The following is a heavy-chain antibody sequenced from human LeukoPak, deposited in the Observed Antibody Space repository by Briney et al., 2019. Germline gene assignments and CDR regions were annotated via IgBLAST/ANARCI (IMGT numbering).Heavy chain of an antibody. CDR1: GFTFSSYA. V-gene: IGHV3-7*01. D-gene: IGHD6-19*01. CDR3: ARDGGSGWSYFDC. J-gene: IGHJ4*02. Sequence: GGSLRLSCAASGFTFSSYAMSWVRQAPGKGLEWVANIKQDGSEKHYVDSVKGRFTISRDNAKNSLYLQMNSLRAEDTAVYYCARDGGSGWSYFDCWGQGTLVTVSS. CDR2: IKQDGSEK.